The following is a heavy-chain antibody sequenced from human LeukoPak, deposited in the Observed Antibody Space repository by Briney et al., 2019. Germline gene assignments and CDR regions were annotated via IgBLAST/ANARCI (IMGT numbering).Heavy chain of an antibody. CDR3: ARIAVTYTFDY. D-gene: IGHD4-17*01. J-gene: IGHJ4*02. CDR2: IGTIGDT. CDR1: GFTFSSSD. Sequence: SGGSLRLSCAASGFTFSSSDMHWVRQPTGKGLEWVSAIGTIGDTYYPGSVKGRFTISRENAKNTLYLQMNSLRAEDTAVYYCARIAVTYTFDYWGQGTLVTVSS. V-gene: IGHV3-13*01.